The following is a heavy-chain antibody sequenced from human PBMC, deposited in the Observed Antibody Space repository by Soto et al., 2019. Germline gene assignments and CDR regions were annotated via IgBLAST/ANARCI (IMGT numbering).Heavy chain of an antibody. D-gene: IGHD3-10*01. Sequence: ASVMVSCKAFGYTFTSYYMHWVRQAPGQGLEWMGSINPSRGVADYAQRFQGRVSMTSDTSTSTVYMELSSLTSEDSAVYYCARVSRFSSDHRFFDSWGQGTPVTVSS. CDR2: INPSRGVA. CDR1: GYTFTSYY. J-gene: IGHJ4*02. CDR3: ARVSRFSSDHRFFDS. V-gene: IGHV1-46*01.